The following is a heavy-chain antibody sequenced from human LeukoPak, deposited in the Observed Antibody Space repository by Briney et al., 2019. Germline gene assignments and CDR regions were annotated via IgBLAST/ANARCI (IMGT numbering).Heavy chain of an antibody. CDR2: IRSKAYGGTT. J-gene: IGHJ4*02. CDR3: STDSTIVY. D-gene: IGHD3-9*01. V-gene: IGHV3-49*04. CDR1: GFTFGDYA. Sequence: PGGSLRLSCTASGFTFGDYAMSWVRQAPGKGLEWVGFIRSKAYGGTTEYAASVKGRFTISRDDSKNTLYLQMNSLRTEDTAVYYCSTDSTIVYWGQGTLVTVSS.